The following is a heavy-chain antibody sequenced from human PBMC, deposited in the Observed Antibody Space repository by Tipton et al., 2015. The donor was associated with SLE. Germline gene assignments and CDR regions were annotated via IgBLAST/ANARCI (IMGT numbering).Heavy chain of an antibody. J-gene: IGHJ4*02. Sequence: TLSLTCTVSGDSISSGSYYCAWIRQHPGKGLEWIGEINHSGSTNYNPSLKSRVTISVDTSKNQFSLKLSSVTAADTAVYYCARFCSYYGSGRRYFDYWGQGTLVTVSS. CDR2: INHSGST. CDR3: ARFCSYYGSGRRYFDY. CDR1: GDSISSGSYY. V-gene: IGHV4-39*07. D-gene: IGHD3-10*01.